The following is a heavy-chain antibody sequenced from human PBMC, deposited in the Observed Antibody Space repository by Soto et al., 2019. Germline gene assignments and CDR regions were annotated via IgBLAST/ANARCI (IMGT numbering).Heavy chain of an antibody. Sequence: PSQPLSGASPISGDSFSSNTAACNCIRSSPSRGLEWLGRTYYRSNWRHDYAVSVKSRITVNPDTSKNHFSLQLNSVTPDDTAVYYCARGVAGSGFDLWGQGTLVTVSS. CDR3: ARGVAGSGFDL. CDR2: TYYRSNWRH. J-gene: IGHJ4*02. CDR1: GDSFSSNTAA. V-gene: IGHV6-1*01. D-gene: IGHD6-19*01.